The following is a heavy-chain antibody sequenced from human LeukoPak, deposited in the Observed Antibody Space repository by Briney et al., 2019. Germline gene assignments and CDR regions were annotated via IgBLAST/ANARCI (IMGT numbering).Heavy chain of an antibody. Sequence: GVSVKVSCKASGYTITGYYMHWVRQAPGQGLEWMGWINANNDGSIYAQRFQGRVTMTRDTSINTAYMELSRLRSDDTAVYYCARKRGVGVDTNAFDMWGQGTMVTVSS. CDR3: ARKRGVGVDTNAFDM. J-gene: IGHJ3*02. CDR1: GYTITGYY. V-gene: IGHV1-2*02. CDR2: INANNDGS. D-gene: IGHD3-3*01.